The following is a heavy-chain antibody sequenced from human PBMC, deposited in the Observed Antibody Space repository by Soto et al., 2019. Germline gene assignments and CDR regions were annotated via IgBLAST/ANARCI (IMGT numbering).Heavy chain of an antibody. CDR1: GYTFTSYG. J-gene: IGHJ6*02. V-gene: IGHV1-18*04. CDR3: AREYSAVAPFLPYYYYDYGMDV. Sequence: QVQLVQSGAEVKKPGASVKVSCKASGYTFTSYGISWVRQAPGQGLEWMGWISAYNGNTNYAQKLQGRVTMTTDTSTSTAYMELRSLRSDDTAVYYCAREYSAVAPFLPYYYYDYGMDVWGQGTTVTVAS. CDR2: ISAYNGNT. D-gene: IGHD6-19*01.